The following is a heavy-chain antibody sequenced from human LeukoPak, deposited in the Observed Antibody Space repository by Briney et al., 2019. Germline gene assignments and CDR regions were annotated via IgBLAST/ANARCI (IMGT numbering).Heavy chain of an antibody. D-gene: IGHD5-12*01. CDR1: GGTFSSYA. Sequence: SVKVSCKASGGTFSSYAISWVRQAPGQGLEWMGGIIPIFGTANYAQKFQGRVTITADESTSTAYMELSSLRSEDTAVYYCASDSGYDPLFYYYYGMDVWGKGTTVIVSS. J-gene: IGHJ6*04. CDR3: ASDSGYDPLFYYYYGMDV. V-gene: IGHV1-69*13. CDR2: IIPIFGTA.